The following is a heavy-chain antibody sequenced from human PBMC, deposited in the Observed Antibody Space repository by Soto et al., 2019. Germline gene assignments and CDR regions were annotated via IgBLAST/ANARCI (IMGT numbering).Heavy chain of an antibody. CDR1: GGTFSSYT. Sequence: QVQLVQSGAEVKKPGSSVKVSCKASGGTFSSYTISWVRQAPGQGLEWMGRIIPILGIANYAQKFQGRVTITADKSTSTAYMGLSSLRSEDTAVYYCARSGGAAAGTYYYYYMYVWGKGTTVTVSS. J-gene: IGHJ6*03. D-gene: IGHD6-13*01. CDR3: ARSGGAAAGTYYYYYMYV. V-gene: IGHV1-69*02. CDR2: IIPILGIA.